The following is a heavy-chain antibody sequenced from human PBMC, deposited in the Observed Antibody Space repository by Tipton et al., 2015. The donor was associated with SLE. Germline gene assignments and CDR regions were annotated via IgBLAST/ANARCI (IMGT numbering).Heavy chain of an antibody. J-gene: IGHJ6*02. CDR3: ARNLGSYYGMDV. CDR1: GFTFSSYG. Sequence: SLRLSCAASGFTFSSYGMHWVRQAPGKGLEWVAVIWYDGSNKYYADSGEGRFTISRDNSKNTLYLQMNSLRAEDTAVYYCARNLGSYYGMDVWGQGTTVTVSS. CDR2: IWYDGSNK. V-gene: IGHV3-33*01. D-gene: IGHD3-16*01.